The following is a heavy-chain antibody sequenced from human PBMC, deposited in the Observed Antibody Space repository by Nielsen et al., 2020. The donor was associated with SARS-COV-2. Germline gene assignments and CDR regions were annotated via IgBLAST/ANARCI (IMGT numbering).Heavy chain of an antibody. J-gene: IGHJ5*02. Sequence: SETLSLTCTVSDGSISNYYWSWIRQPPGKGLEWIGYIYYSGSTNYNPALKSRVTISIDTSKNQFSLKLTSMTAADTAVYYCARASISWFDPWGQGTLVTVSS. CDR3: ARASISWFDP. CDR2: IYYSGST. CDR1: DGSISNYY. D-gene: IGHD4-11*01. V-gene: IGHV4-59*01.